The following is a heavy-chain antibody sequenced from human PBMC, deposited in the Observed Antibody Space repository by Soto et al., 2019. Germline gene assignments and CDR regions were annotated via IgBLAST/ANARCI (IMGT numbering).Heavy chain of an antibody. CDR3: ARDSAWIAAAGTYFQH. Sequence: GESLKISCAASGFTFSSYAMHWVRQAPGKGLEWVAVISYDGSNKYYADSVKGRFTISRDNSKNTLYLQMNSLRAEDTALYYCARDSAWIAAAGTYFQHWGQGTLVTVSS. CDR2: ISYDGSNK. D-gene: IGHD6-13*01. CDR1: GFTFSSYA. J-gene: IGHJ1*01. V-gene: IGHV3-30-3*01.